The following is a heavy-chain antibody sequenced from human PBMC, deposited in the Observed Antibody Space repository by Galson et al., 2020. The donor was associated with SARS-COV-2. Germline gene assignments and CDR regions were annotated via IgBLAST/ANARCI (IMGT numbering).Heavy chain of an antibody. J-gene: IGHJ5*02. Sequence: ASVKVSCKVSGYTLTELSMHWVRQAPGKGLEWMGGFDPEDGETIYAQKFQGRVTMTEDTSTDTAYMELSSLRSEDTAVYYCATGPAIGAPEEFWFDPWGQGTLVTVSS. D-gene: IGHD5-12*01. V-gene: IGHV1-24*01. CDR2: FDPEDGET. CDR1: GYTLTELS. CDR3: ATGPAIGAPEEFWFDP.